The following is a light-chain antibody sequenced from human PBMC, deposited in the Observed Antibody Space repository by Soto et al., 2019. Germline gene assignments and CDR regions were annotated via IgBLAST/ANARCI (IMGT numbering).Light chain of an antibody. CDR1: NSDVGAYSY. V-gene: IGLV2-14*03. Sequence: QSALTQPASVSGSPGQSITISCTGTNSDVGAYSYVSWYQQYPGKAPKLLIYDVGARPSGISDRFSGSKSGNTASLTISGLQAEDEADYYCSSYSSGSTLGVFGGGTKLTVL. CDR3: SSYSSGSTLGV. CDR2: DVG. J-gene: IGLJ3*02.